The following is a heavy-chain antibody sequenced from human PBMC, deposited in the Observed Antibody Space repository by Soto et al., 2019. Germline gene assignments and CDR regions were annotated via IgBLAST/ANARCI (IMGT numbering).Heavy chain of an antibody. CDR3: STRAYDTNGYYRFDP. CDR2: INHSGRV. D-gene: IGHD3-22*01. V-gene: IGHV4-34*01. J-gene: IGHJ5*01. CDR1: GGSFSGHS. Sequence: SETLSLTCAVYGGSFSGHSWTWIRQSPGKGLEWIGDINHSGRVNYSPSLKSRVTISPDTSKNQFSLTLSAVTAADTAMYYCSTRAYDTNGYYRFDPWGQGTLVTVSS.